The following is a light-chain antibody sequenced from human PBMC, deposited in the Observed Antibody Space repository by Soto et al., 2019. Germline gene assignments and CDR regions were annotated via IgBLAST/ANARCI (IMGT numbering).Light chain of an antibody. CDR2: GAS. CDR1: ESLSTY. Sequence: EIVMTQSPATLSVSPGGRVTLSCRASESLSTYLAWYQQKPGQAPRLLIYGASTKDTGIPARFSGSGSATDFTATISSLQSQDFAVYYCHRYNYWPFTFGQGTKLEI. CDR3: HRYNYWPFT. V-gene: IGKV3-15*01. J-gene: IGKJ2*01.